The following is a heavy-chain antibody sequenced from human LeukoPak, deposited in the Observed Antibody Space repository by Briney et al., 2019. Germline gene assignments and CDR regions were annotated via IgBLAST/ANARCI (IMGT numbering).Heavy chain of an antibody. CDR1: GYTFTSYY. J-gene: IGHJ3*01. Sequence: ASVKVSCKASGYTFTSYYMHWVRQAPGQGLEWMGIINPSCGSTSYEHEFQGRVTITSDMSTSTVYMELSSLRSEDTAVYYCARGLYFYDSSGYYHTDDAFDCWGQGTMVTVSS. V-gene: IGHV1-46*01. D-gene: IGHD3-22*01. CDR3: ARGLYFYDSSGYYHTDDAFDC. CDR2: INPSCGST.